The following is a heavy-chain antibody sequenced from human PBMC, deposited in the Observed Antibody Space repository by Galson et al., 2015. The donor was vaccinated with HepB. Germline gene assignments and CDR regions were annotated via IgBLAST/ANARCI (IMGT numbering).Heavy chain of an antibody. CDR3: AKSGHYYDNSGYRIIYYFDY. D-gene: IGHD3-22*01. V-gene: IGHV3-9*01. Sequence: SLRLSCAASGFTFDDYAMHWVRQAPGKGLEWVSSISWNSGSIGYADSVRGRFTISRDNAKNSLYLQMNSLRAEDTALYYCAKSGHYYDNSGYRIIYYFDYWGQGTLVTVSS. CDR2: ISWNSGSI. J-gene: IGHJ4*02. CDR1: GFTFDDYA.